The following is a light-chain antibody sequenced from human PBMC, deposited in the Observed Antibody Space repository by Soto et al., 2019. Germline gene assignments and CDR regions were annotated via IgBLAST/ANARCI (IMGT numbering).Light chain of an antibody. CDR1: SSDVGSHNL. CDR3: CSYAGSVV. J-gene: IGLJ2*01. CDR2: EGS. V-gene: IGLV2-23*01. Sequence: QSVLTQPASVSGSPGQSITISCTGTSSDVGSHNLVSWYQQHPGKAPKLMIYEGSKRPSGVSNRFSGSKSGNTASLTISGLQAEDEADYYCCSYAGSVVFGGGTKLTVL.